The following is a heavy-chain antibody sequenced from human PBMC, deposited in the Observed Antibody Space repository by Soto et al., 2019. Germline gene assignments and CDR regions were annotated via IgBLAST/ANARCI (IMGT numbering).Heavy chain of an antibody. Sequence: PVGSLRLSCLGSDFVFRKEGMIWVRQTPGRGLEWVATISFDGANEHYADSVKVRFTISRDNPKNTLDLQMNSLRAEDKAVYYCAGVYYGGDSVSNFWGQGMLVTVSA. D-gene: IGHD4-17*01. CDR3: AGVYYGGDSVSNF. CDR2: ISFDGANE. J-gene: IGHJ4*02. V-gene: IGHV3-30*03. CDR1: DFVFRKEG.